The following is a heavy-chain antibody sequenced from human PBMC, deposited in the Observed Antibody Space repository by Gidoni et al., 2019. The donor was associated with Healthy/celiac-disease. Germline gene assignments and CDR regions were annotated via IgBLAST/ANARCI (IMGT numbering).Heavy chain of an antibody. V-gene: IGHV4-34*01. CDR1: GGSFSGYY. J-gene: IGHJ6*02. CDR2: INHIGST. D-gene: IGHD3-16*02. CDR3: ARGYYDYVWGSYRPTRYYYGMDV. Sequence: QVQLQQWGAGLLKPSETLSLTCPVYGGSFSGYYWRRIRPPPGKGLEWIGEINHIGSTKYNPSLKSRVTISVDTSKNQFSLKLSSVTAADTAVYYCARGYYDYVWGSYRPTRYYYGMDVWGQGTTVTVSS.